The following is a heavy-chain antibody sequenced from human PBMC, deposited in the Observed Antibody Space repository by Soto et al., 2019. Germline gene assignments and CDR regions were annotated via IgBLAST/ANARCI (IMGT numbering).Heavy chain of an antibody. CDR2: ISSSSSTI. Sequence: GGSLRLSCAASGFTFSSYSMNWVRQAPGKGLEWVSYISSSSSTIYYADSVKGRFTISRDNAKNSLYLQMNSLRDEDTAVYYCARGIWFGELQTPYNWFDPWGQGTLVTVSP. J-gene: IGHJ5*02. CDR1: GFTFSSYS. CDR3: ARGIWFGELQTPYNWFDP. V-gene: IGHV3-48*02. D-gene: IGHD3-10*01.